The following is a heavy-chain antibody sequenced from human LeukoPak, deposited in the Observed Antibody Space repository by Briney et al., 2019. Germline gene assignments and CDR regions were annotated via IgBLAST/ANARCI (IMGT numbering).Heavy chain of an antibody. V-gene: IGHV1-18*01. CDR1: GGTFSSYA. D-gene: IGHD3-10*01. Sequence: ASVKVSCKASGGTFSSYAISWVRQAPGQGLEWMGWISAYNGNTNYAQKLQGRVTMTTDTSTSTAYMELRSLRSDDTAVYYCARDVRDYYGSGSYYTPNWFDPWGQGTLVTVSS. J-gene: IGHJ5*02. CDR2: ISAYNGNT. CDR3: ARDVRDYYGSGSYYTPNWFDP.